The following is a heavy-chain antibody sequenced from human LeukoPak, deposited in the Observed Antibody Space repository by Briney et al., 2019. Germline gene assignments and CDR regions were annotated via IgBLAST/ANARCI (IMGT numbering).Heavy chain of an antibody. J-gene: IGHJ4*02. CDR2: IYTSGST. D-gene: IGHD6-19*01. Sequence: SETLSLTCTVSGGSISSGSYYWSWIRQPAGKGLEWIGRIYTSGSTNYNPSLKSRVTISVDTSKNQFSLKLSSVTAADTAVYYCARVLKVFRSSGGGVFDYWGQGTPVTVSS. CDR1: GGSISSGSYY. V-gene: IGHV4-61*02. CDR3: ARVLKVFRSSGGGVFDY.